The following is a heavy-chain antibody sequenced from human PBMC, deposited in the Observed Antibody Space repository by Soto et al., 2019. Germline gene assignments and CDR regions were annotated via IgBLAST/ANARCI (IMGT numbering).Heavy chain of an antibody. D-gene: IGHD6-13*01. CDR2: ITVSGDTT. V-gene: IGHV3-23*01. CDR3: AKDGYSSSSWAFDC. CDR1: GLTFNSYA. Sequence: GGSLRLSCAASGLTFNSYAMSWVRLAPGKGLEWVSGITVSGDTTSYADSVKGRFTISRDDSRNTMYLQMNSLRAEDTAVYYCAKDGYSSSSWAFDCWGQGIQVTVYS. J-gene: IGHJ4*02.